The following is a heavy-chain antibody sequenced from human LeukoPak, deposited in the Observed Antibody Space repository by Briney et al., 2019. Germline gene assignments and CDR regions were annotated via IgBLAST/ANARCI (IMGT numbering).Heavy chain of an antibody. J-gene: IGHJ4*02. V-gene: IGHV4-39*07. CDR2: INYSGTT. CDR3: ATSMVRGVRFYFDY. Sequence: PSETLSLTCTVSGGSISSSSYYWGWIRQPPGKGLEWIGSINYSGTTFYNPSLKSRVTISVDTSKNQFSLKLSSVTAADTAVYYCATSMVRGVRFYFDYWGQGTLVTVSS. D-gene: IGHD3-10*01. CDR1: GGSISSSSYY.